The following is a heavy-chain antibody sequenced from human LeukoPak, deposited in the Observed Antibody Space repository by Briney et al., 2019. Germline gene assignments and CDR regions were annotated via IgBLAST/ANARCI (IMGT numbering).Heavy chain of an antibody. CDR3: ARDRYGDYPDAFDI. V-gene: IGHV4-59*01. CDR2: IYYSGST. CDR1: GGSISSYY. Sequence: SETLSLTCTVSGGSISSYYWSWIRQPPGKGLEWIGYIYYSGSTNYNPSPKSRVTISVDTSKNQFSLKLSSVTAADTAGYYCARDRYGDYPDAFDIWGQGTMVTVSS. J-gene: IGHJ3*02. D-gene: IGHD4-17*01.